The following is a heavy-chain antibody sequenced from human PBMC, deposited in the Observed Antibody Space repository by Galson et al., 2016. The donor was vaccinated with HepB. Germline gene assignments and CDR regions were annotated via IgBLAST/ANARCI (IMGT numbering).Heavy chain of an antibody. D-gene: IGHD2-8*01. Sequence: SVKVSCKASGYTFTTYAMNWVRQAPGQGLECMGWINTNTGNPTYAQGFTGRFVFSLDTSVSTAYLQISGLKAEDTAVYYCATSAGRGVYGYWGQGTLVTVSS. CDR3: ATSAGRGVYGY. J-gene: IGHJ4*02. CDR2: INTNTGNP. CDR1: GYTFTTYA. V-gene: IGHV7-4-1*02.